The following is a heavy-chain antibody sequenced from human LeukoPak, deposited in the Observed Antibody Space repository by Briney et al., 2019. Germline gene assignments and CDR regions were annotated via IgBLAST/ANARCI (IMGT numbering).Heavy chain of an antibody. D-gene: IGHD1-26*01. CDR2: ISSGGDTT. CDR1: GFTFSSYA. J-gene: IGHJ4*02. CDR3: VTQTYSGSNKYYFDY. Sequence: GGSLGLSCATSGFTFSSYAMTWVRQAPGKGLEWVSSISSGGDTTYYADSVKGRFTVSRDNSKNMLYLQMKSLRVEDTAVYYCVTQTYSGSNKYYFDYWGQGTLVTVSS. V-gene: IGHV3-23*01.